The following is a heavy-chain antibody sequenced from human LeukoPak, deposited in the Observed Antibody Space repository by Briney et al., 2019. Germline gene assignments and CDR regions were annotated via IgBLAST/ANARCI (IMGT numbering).Heavy chain of an antibody. CDR1: GFTFSSYG. CDR3: AKGNYYDSSHDAFDI. D-gene: IGHD3-22*01. CDR2: IRYDGSNK. J-gene: IGHJ3*02. V-gene: IGHV3-30*02. Sequence: HPGGSLRLSCAASGFTFSSYGMHWVRQAPGKGLEWVAFIRYDGSNKYYAGSVKGRFTISRDNSKNTLYLQMNSLRAEDTAVYYCAKGNYYDSSHDAFDIWGQGTMVTVSS.